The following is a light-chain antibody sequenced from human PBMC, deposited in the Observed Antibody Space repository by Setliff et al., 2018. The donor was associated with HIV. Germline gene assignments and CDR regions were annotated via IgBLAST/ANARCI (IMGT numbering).Light chain of an antibody. CDR1: SSDIGAYNY. J-gene: IGLJ1*01. CDR2: DVS. Sequence: QSALTQPASVSGSPGQSITISCTGTSSDIGAYNYVSWYQQHPGKAPKRMIYDVSSRPSGVSNRFSGSKSGHTASLTISGLQAEDEADYYCSSYTSSGTLVFGTGTKVTVL. V-gene: IGLV2-14*01. CDR3: SSYTSSGTLV.